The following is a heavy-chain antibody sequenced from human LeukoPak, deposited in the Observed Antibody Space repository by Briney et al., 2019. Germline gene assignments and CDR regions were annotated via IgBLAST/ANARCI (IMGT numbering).Heavy chain of an antibody. V-gene: IGHV3-23*01. D-gene: IGHD3-22*01. CDR2: LSGSGVTT. CDR3: ARDFLYDSSGNFDY. CDR1: GFTFTSYA. Sequence: GGSLRLSCAASGFTFTSYAMSWVRQAPGKGLEWVSALSGSGVTTYYADSVRGRFTISRDTSKNTLYLEMNSLRAEDTAVYYCARDFLYDSSGNFDYWGQGTLVTVSS. J-gene: IGHJ4*02.